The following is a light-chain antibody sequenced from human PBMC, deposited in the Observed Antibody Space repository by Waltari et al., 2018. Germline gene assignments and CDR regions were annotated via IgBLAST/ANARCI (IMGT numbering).Light chain of an antibody. CDR1: NSNIATNY. CDR2: RNN. V-gene: IGLV1-47*01. Sequence: QSVLTQPPSASGTPGQTVTISCSGSNSNIATNYVCWYQQVPETAPNLLLYRNNQRPTGVPDRFSGSKSGTSASLAISGLRSEDEADYYCAAWDDSLSGWVFGGGTKLTFL. J-gene: IGLJ3*02. CDR3: AAWDDSLSGWV.